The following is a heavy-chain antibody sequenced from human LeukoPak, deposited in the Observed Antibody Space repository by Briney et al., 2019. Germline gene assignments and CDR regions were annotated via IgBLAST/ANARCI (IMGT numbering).Heavy chain of an antibody. V-gene: IGHV1-2*02. J-gene: IGHJ4*02. CDR1: GYTFTGYY. CDR2: INPNSGGT. Sequence: ASVKVSCRASGYTFTGYYMHWVRQAPGQGLEWMGWINPNSGGTNYAQKFQGRVTITRDMSTSTAYMELSSLRSEDTAVYYCAADLQAYYLAYWGQGALVTVSS. CDR3: AADLQAYYLAY.